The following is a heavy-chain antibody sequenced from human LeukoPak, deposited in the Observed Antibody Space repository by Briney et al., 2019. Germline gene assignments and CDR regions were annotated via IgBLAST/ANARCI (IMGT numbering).Heavy chain of an antibody. D-gene: IGHD2-15*01. J-gene: IGHJ4*02. CDR3: ANHYSVDY. CDR2: ISYDGSNK. CDR1: GFTFSSYG. V-gene: IGHV3-30*18. Sequence: PWGSLRLSCAASGFTFSSYGMHWVRQAPGKGLEWVAVISYDGSNKYYTDSVKGRFTISRDISKNTLYLQMNSLRAEDTAVYYCANHYSVDYWGQGTLVTVSS.